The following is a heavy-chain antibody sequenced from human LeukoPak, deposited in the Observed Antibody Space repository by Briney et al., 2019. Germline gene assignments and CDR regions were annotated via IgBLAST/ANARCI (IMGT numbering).Heavy chain of an antibody. V-gene: IGHV3-23*01. CDR3: AKCTDIVVVPTAICAFDI. Sequence: PGGSLRLSCAASGFSFSTYAMNWVRQAPGQGLEWVSAISGSGGSTYYADSVKGRFTISRDNSKNTLYLQMNSLRAEDTAVYYCAKCTDIVVVPTAICAFDIWGQGTMVTVSS. D-gene: IGHD2-2*01. J-gene: IGHJ3*02. CDR1: GFSFSTYA. CDR2: ISGSGGST.